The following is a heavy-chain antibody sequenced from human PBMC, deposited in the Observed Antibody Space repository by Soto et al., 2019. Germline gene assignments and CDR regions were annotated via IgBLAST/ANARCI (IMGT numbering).Heavy chain of an antibody. D-gene: IGHD5-12*01. CDR1: GFTVSSNY. Sequence: ESGGGLVQPGGSLRLSCAASGFTVSSNYMSWVRQAPGKGLEWVSVIYSGGSTYYADSVKGRFTISRDNSKNTLYLQMNSLRAEDTAVYYCARGIYSGYDDAFDIWGQGTMVTVSS. J-gene: IGHJ3*02. CDR3: ARGIYSGYDDAFDI. CDR2: IYSGGST. V-gene: IGHV3-66*01.